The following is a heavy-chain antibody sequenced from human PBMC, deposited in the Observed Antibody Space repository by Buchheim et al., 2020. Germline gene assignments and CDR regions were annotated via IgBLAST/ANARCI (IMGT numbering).Heavy chain of an antibody. CDR1: GGSIGTYY. Sequence: QVQLQESGPGLVKPSETLSLTCTVSGGSIGTYYWSWIRQPPGKGLEWIGHIYYSGSTKYDHSLKSRVTMSVDTSKNQLSLNLISVTAADTAVYYCARGHYYGSGTNSAFDPWGQGSL. V-gene: IGHV4-59*01. J-gene: IGHJ5*02. CDR3: ARGHYYGSGTNSAFDP. CDR2: IYYSGST. D-gene: IGHD3-10*01.